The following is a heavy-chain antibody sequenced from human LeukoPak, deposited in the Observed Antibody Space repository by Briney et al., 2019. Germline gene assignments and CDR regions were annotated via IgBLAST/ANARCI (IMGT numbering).Heavy chain of an antibody. Sequence: AGGSLRLSCAASGFTFSSYSMNWVRQAPGKGLEWVSSISSSSSYIYYADSVKGRFTISRDNAKNSLYLQMNSLRAEDTAVYYCARGPGMNYPALDYWGQGTLVTVSS. J-gene: IGHJ4*02. D-gene: IGHD1-7*01. CDR3: ARGPGMNYPALDY. V-gene: IGHV3-21*01. CDR2: ISSSSSYI. CDR1: GFTFSSYS.